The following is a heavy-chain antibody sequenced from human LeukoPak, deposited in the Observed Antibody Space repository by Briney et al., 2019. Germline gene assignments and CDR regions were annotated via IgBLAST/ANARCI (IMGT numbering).Heavy chain of an antibody. D-gene: IGHD3-22*01. J-gene: IGHJ4*02. CDR3: TRPYYYDSSGYPDY. Sequence: PSETLSLTCTVSGGSISSSSYYWGWIRQPPGKGLEWIGNIYHSGRTYYNPSLKSRVTISVDTSKNQFSLKLSSVTAADTAVYYCTRPYYYDSSGYPDYWGQGTLVTVSS. CDR2: IYHSGRT. V-gene: IGHV4-39*07. CDR1: GGSISSSSYY.